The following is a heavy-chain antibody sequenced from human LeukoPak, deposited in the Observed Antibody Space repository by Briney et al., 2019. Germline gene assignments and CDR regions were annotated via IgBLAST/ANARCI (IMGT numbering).Heavy chain of an antibody. CDR3: ARIRLVAGVDV. Sequence: PGGSLRLSCAASGFSLSSHWMTWVRQAPGKGLEWVTNINQVGSKKYYVDSVKGRFTISRDNAKNSLYLQMNSLRAEDTAVYFCARIRLVAGVDVWGQGTTVTVS. CDR2: INQVGSKK. V-gene: IGHV3-7*01. D-gene: IGHD2-8*02. CDR1: GFSLSSHW. J-gene: IGHJ6*02.